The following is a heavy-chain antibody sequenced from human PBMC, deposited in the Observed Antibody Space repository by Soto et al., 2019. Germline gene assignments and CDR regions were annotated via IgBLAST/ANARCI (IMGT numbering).Heavy chain of an antibody. CDR1: GYTFTSYG. CDR2: ISTSNGDT. J-gene: IGHJ4*02. CDR3: TSGPSGDY. D-gene: IGHD3-10*01. Sequence: QAQLVQSGAEVKKPGSSVKVSCKASGYTFTSYGLSWVRQAPGQGLEWMGWISTSNGDTKYAQKLQGRVTMTTDTSTNTAYMELRSLRSDDTAMYYCTSGPSGDYWGQGTLITVSS. V-gene: IGHV1-18*01.